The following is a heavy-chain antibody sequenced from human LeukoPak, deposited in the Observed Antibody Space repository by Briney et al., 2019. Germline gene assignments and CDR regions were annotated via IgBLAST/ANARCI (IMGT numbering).Heavy chain of an antibody. Sequence: GGSLRLSCAASGITVSNIYMAWVRQAPGKGLEWVSIIYGGGNTNHGDSVKGRFITSRDNSKNTLYLQMNSLRAEDAAVYYCARGDTFWSGPLFDYWGQGTQATVSS. J-gene: IGHJ4*02. CDR3: ARGDTFWSGPLFDY. V-gene: IGHV3-53*01. CDR2: IYGGGNT. CDR1: GITVSNIY. D-gene: IGHD3-3*01.